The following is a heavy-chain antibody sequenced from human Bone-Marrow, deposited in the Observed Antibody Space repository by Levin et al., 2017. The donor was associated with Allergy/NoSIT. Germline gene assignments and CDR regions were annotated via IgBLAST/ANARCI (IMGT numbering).Heavy chain of an antibody. D-gene: IGHD1-1*01. CDR1: GGSISSDNYY. V-gene: IGHV4-61*02. CDR3: ARQPYNWNPFFDY. CDR2: IFTSGPP. J-gene: IGHJ4*02. Sequence: LRLSCTVSGGSISSDNYYWSWIRQPAGKGLEWIGRIFTSGPPNYNPSLKSRVTISVDTSKNQLSLKLTSVTAADTAVYYCARQPYNWNPFFDYWGQGILVTVSS.